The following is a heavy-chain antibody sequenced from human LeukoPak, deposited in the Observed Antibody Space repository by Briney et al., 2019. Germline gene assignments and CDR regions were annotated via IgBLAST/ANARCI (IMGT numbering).Heavy chain of an antibody. CDR3: AKSPGVVANPFDY. Sequence: ETLSLTCTVSGDSISSSSYFWGWIRQPPGKGLEWVSAISGSGGSTYYADSVKGRFTISRDNSKSTLYLQMNSLRAEDTAVYYCAKSPGVVANPFDYWGQGTLVTVSS. CDR2: ISGSGGST. CDR1: GDSISSSSYF. D-gene: IGHD3-22*01. J-gene: IGHJ4*02. V-gene: IGHV3-23*01.